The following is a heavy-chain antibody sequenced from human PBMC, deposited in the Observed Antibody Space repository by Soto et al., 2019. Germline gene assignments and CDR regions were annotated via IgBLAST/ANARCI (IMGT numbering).Heavy chain of an antibody. Sequence: QLQLQESGPGLVKPSETLSLTCTVSGGSISSSSYYWGWIRQPPGKGLEWIGSIYYSGSTYYNPSLKSRVTISVDTSKNQFSLKLSSVTAADTAVYYCASHLYYYGDYHALDIWGQGTMVTVSS. CDR3: ASHLYYYGDYHALDI. J-gene: IGHJ3*02. CDR1: GGSISSSSYY. D-gene: IGHD4-17*01. V-gene: IGHV4-39*01. CDR2: IYYSGST.